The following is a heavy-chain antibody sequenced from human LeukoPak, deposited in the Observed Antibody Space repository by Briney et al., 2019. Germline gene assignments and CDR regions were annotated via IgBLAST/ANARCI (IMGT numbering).Heavy chain of an antibody. Sequence: GGSLRLSCAASGFTLSSYAMSWVRQAPGKGLEWVSSISSSSSYIYYADSVKGRFTISRDNAKNSLYLQMNSLRAEDTAVYYCARDLGDSTSYWGQGTLVTVSS. V-gene: IGHV3-21*01. D-gene: IGHD2-2*01. CDR2: ISSSSSYI. J-gene: IGHJ4*02. CDR3: ARDLGDSTSY. CDR1: GFTLSSYA.